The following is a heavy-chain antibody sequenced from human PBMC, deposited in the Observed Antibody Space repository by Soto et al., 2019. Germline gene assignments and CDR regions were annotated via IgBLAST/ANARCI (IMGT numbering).Heavy chain of an antibody. Sequence: QVQLQESGPGLVKPSQTLSLTCTVSGGSISSGDYYWSWIRQPPGKGLEWIGYIYYSGSTYYNPSIKGRCTISVDTSKNQFSLKLSSVTAADTAVYYCARGGPYYYYGMDVWGQGTTVTVSS. CDR2: IYYSGST. D-gene: IGHD3-16*01. CDR1: GGSISSGDYY. CDR3: ARGGPYYYYGMDV. J-gene: IGHJ6*02. V-gene: IGHV4-30-4*01.